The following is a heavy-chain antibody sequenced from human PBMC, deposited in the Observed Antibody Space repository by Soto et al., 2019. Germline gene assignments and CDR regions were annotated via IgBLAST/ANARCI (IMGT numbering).Heavy chain of an antibody. CDR2: ISHTGSLP. V-gene: IGHV1-46*01. D-gene: IGHD3-10*01. J-gene: IGHJ4*02. Sequence: VQLEQSGAEVRKPGASVKVSCRTSDYTFTNYYIHWVRQAPGLGLEWMGLISHTGSLPIYARKFQGRVTLTRDTCTKTVSMELSSLRSDDTAVYYCATVRSRLVRGLDHWGQGPLVTVSS. CDR1: DYTFTNYY. CDR3: ATVRSRLVRGLDH.